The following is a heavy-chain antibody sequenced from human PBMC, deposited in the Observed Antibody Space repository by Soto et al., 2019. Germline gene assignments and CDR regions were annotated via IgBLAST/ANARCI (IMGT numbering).Heavy chain of an antibody. CDR1: GFAFRTYA. CDR3: AKTGPYCGGDCSRYFYGMDV. J-gene: IGHJ6*02. CDR2: IWGSGDRT. V-gene: IGHV3-23*01. Sequence: GGSLRLSCAASGFAFRTYAMAWVRQAPGKGLEWVSGIWGSGDRTFYADSVKGRFTISRDNSRNTLYLQMYSLTAEDTALYYCAKTGPYCGGDCSRYFYGMDVWGQGTTVTVSS. D-gene: IGHD2-21*02.